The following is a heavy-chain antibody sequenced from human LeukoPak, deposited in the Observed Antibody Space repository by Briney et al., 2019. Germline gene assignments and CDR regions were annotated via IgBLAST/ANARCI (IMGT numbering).Heavy chain of an antibody. V-gene: IGHV3-15*01. CDR2: IKSKTDGGTT. CDR3: TTPYGSGSYSHY. CDR1: GFTFSNAW. D-gene: IGHD3-10*01. J-gene: IGHJ4*02. Sequence: GGSLRLSCAASGFTFSNAWMSWVRQAPGKGLEWVGRIKSKTDGGTTDYAAPVKGRFTISRDDSKNALYLQMNSLKTEDTAVYYCTTPYGSGSYSHYWGQGTLVTVSS.